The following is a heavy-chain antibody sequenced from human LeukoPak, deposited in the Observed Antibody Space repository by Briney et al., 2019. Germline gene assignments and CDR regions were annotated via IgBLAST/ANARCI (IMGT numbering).Heavy chain of an antibody. D-gene: IGHD3-16*01. V-gene: IGHV4-4*07. CDR3: ARDSGATGEVKFDP. Sequence: SETLSLTCSVSGGSIKTYYWSWIRQPAGKGLEWIGRIYTSGSTTYNPSLKSRVTMSVDTSKNQFSLKLNSVTAADTAVYYCARDSGATGEVKFDPWGQGTLVSVSS. CDR2: IYTSGST. J-gene: IGHJ5*02. CDR1: GGSIKTYY.